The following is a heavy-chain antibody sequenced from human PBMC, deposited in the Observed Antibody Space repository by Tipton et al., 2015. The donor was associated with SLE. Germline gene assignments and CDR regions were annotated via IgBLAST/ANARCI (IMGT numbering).Heavy chain of an antibody. V-gene: IGHV4-31*03. CDR1: GGSVSSGGYF. CDR2: THNSGNS. Sequence: TLSLTCSVSGGSVSSGGYFWSWIRQHPGKGLEWIGYTHNSGNSYYNPSLKSRVTISLDTSENQFSLTLTSVTAADTALYYCARQRTPLNYDILSGFDYWGPGNLVTVSS. CDR3: ARQRTPLNYDILSGFDY. J-gene: IGHJ4*02. D-gene: IGHD3-9*01.